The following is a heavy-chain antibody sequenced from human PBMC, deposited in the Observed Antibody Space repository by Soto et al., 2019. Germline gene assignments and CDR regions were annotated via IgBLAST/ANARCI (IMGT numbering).Heavy chain of an antibody. Sequence: PSETLSLTCTVSGGPISSSSYYWGWIRQAPGKGLEWLATIYYTGYTYHNPSLKSHVTISVDTSKNKFSLKLTSVTAADTALYYCARSAIATHWFFDLWGRGTLVTASS. J-gene: IGHJ2*01. V-gene: IGHV4-39*01. CDR3: ARSAIATHWFFDL. CDR1: GGPISSSSYY. D-gene: IGHD5-18*01. CDR2: IYYTGYT.